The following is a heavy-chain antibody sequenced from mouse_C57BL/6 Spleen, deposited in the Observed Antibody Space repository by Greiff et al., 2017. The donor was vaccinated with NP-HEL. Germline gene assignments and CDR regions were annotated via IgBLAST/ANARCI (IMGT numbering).Heavy chain of an antibody. CDR3: ARYDGSYAMDY. V-gene: IGHV1-52*01. CDR2: IDPSDSET. Sequence: QVQLQQPGAELVRPGSSVKLSCKASGYTFTSYWMHWVKQRPIQGLEWIGNIDPSDSETHYNQKFKDKATLTVDKSSSTAYMQLSSLTSEDSAVYYCARYDGSYAMDYWGQGTSVTVSS. J-gene: IGHJ4*01. CDR1: GYTFTSYW. D-gene: IGHD2-3*01.